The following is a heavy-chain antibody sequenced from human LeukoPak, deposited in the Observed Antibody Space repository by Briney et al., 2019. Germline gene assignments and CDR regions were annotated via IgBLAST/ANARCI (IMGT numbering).Heavy chain of an antibody. CDR2: INPNSGGT. V-gene: IGHV1-2*02. CDR3: ARSAVADTLSAYYFGY. J-gene: IGHJ4*02. Sequence: ASVKVSCKASGYTFTGYYMHWVRQAPGQGLEWMGWINPNSGGTNYAQKFQGRVTMTRDTSISTAYMELSRLRSDDTAVYYCARSAVADTLSAYYFGYWGQGTLVTVSS. CDR1: GYTFTGYY. D-gene: IGHD6-19*01.